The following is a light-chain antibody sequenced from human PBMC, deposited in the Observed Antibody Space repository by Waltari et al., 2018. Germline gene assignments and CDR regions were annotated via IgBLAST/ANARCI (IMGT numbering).Light chain of an antibody. CDR2: GAS. CDR3: QQYHESPPIT. J-gene: IGKJ3*01. Sequence: EIVMTKSPANQSVSPGARATLSCRASQSISSQLAWYQQKPGQAPRLLIYGASTRATGIPARFSGSGSGTEFTLTISSLQSEDFAVYFCQQYHESPPITFGPGTKVDIK. V-gene: IGKV3-15*01. CDR1: QSISSQ.